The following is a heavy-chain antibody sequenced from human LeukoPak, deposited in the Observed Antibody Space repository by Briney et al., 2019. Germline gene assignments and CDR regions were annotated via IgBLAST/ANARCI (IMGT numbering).Heavy chain of an antibody. CDR1: VYTFTSYA. D-gene: IGHD6-19*01. CDR3: ASSQCLVNPTVDY. Sequence: ASVKVSCKASVYTFTSYAMHWVRQAPGQRLEWMGWINAGNGNTKYSQKFQGRVTITRDTSASTAYMELSSLRSEDTAVYYCASSQCLVNPTVDYWGQGTLVTVSS. CDR2: INAGNGNT. J-gene: IGHJ4*02. V-gene: IGHV1-3*01.